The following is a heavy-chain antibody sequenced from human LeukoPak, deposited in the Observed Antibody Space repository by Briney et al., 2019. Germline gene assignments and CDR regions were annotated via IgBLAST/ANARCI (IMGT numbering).Heavy chain of an antibody. CDR3: ARDWQQLVQYYYYYGMDV. Sequence: GRSLRLSCAASGFTFSSYAMHWVRQAPGKGLEWVAVISYDGSNKYYADSVKGRFTISRDNSKNTLYLQMNSLRAEDTAVYYCARDWQQLVQYYYYYGMDVWGQGTTVTVSS. D-gene: IGHD6-13*01. J-gene: IGHJ6*02. CDR1: GFTFSSYA. V-gene: IGHV3-30*04. CDR2: ISYDGSNK.